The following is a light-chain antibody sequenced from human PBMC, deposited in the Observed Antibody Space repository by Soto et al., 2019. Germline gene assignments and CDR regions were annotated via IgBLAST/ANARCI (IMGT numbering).Light chain of an antibody. J-gene: IGKJ1*01. CDR2: GAS. Sequence: EIVMTQSPATLSVSLGERATLSCRASQSVSSNLAWYQQKPGQAPRLLIYGASTRATGIPARFSGSGSETEFTLTISSLQSEDFAVYSCQQYNDWPTFGQGTKVDSK. V-gene: IGKV3-15*01. CDR3: QQYNDWPT. CDR1: QSVSSN.